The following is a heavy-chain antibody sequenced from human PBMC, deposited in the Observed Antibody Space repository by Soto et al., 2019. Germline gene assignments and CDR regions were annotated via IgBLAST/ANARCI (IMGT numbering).Heavy chain of an antibody. CDR2: ISSSSSYI. J-gene: IGHJ6*02. CDR1: GFTFSSYS. D-gene: IGHD1-26*01. Sequence: GGSLRLSCAASGFTFSSYSMNWVRQAPGKGLEWVSSISSSSSYIYYADSVKGRFTISRDNAKNSLYLQMNSLRAEDTAVYYCARDRRMGATTCMDVWGQGTTVTVSS. V-gene: IGHV3-21*01. CDR3: ARDRRMGATTCMDV.